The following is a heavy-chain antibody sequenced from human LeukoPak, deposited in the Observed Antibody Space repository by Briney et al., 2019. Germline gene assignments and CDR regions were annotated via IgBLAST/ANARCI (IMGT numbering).Heavy chain of an antibody. Sequence: SGTLSLTCTVSGGSLSSYIWSWVRQPPGKGLERIGYIYYSGSTKYNPYLKSRGTISVDTTKNRASLRLSSVTAADTTVYYCARDASSWAGWFDLWGQGTLVTVSS. J-gene: IGHJ5*02. CDR1: GGSLSSYI. CDR3: ARDASSWAGWFDL. D-gene: IGHD6-13*01. CDR2: IYYSGST. V-gene: IGHV4-59*01.